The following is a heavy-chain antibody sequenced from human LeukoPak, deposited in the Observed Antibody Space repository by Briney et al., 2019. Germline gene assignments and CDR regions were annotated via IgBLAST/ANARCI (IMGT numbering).Heavy chain of an antibody. CDR3: AKDLGEYYYGSGDAFDI. V-gene: IGHV4-30-2*01. Sequence: SETLSLTCSVSGDSITSGAYYWTWIRQTPGEGLEWIGNSYHTGKTHYNPSFKSRLTISVDRSKNQFSLRLTSVTAADTAVYYCAKDLGEYYYGSGDAFDIWGQGTMVTVSS. CDR2: SYHTGKT. CDR1: GDSITSGAYY. D-gene: IGHD3-10*01. J-gene: IGHJ3*02.